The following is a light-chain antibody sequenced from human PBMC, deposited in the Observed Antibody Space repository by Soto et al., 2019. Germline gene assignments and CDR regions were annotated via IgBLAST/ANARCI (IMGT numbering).Light chain of an antibody. V-gene: IGKV1-5*03. J-gene: IGKJ1*01. CDR3: QQYNSYPWT. CDR1: QSISAW. Sequence: DIQMTQSPSTLFASVGDTVTLTCRASQSISAWLAWYQQRPGKAPKLLIYKASSLESGVPSRFSGSGSGTEFTLTISSLQPDDFATYYCQQYNSYPWTFGQGTKVDIK. CDR2: KAS.